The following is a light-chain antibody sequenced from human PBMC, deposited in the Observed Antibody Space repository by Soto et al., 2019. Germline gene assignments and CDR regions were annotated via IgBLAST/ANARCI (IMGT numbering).Light chain of an antibody. CDR2: DVS. Sequence: QSALTQPASVSGSPGQSITISCTGTSSDVGGYNYVSWYQQHPGKAPKLMIYDVSNRPSGVSNRFSGSKSGNTASLTISGLQAEDEADHYCSSYTSSSSYVFGTG. CDR1: SSDVGGYNY. J-gene: IGLJ1*01. V-gene: IGLV2-14*01. CDR3: SSYTSSSSYV.